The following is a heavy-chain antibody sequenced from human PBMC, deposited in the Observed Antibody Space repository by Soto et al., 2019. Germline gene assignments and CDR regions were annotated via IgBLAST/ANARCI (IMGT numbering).Heavy chain of an antibody. J-gene: IGHJ5*02. V-gene: IGHV4-59*08. Sequence: QVQLQESGPGLVKPSETLSLTCTVSGGSISSYYWSWIRQPPGKGLEWIGYIYYSGSTNYNPSLKSRVTISVDTSKNQFSLKLSSVTAADTAVYYCARQVTIRAAAGWYNWFDPWGQGTLVTVSS. CDR2: IYYSGST. CDR3: ARQVTIRAAAGWYNWFDP. CDR1: GGSISSYY. D-gene: IGHD6-13*01.